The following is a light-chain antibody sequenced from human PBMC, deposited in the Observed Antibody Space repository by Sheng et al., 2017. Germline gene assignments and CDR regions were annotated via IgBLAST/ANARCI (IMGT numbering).Light chain of an antibody. V-gene: IGKV3-11*01. CDR1: ESVENY. Sequence: ETVLTQSPATLSLSPGERATLSCRASESVENYLAWYQQKLGQAPRLLIYDAFNRATGIPDRFSGSGSGTDFTLTISSLEPEDFAVYYCQQRRNWPPLTFGGGTKVEIK. CDR2: DAF. CDR3: QQRRNWPPLT. J-gene: IGKJ4*01.